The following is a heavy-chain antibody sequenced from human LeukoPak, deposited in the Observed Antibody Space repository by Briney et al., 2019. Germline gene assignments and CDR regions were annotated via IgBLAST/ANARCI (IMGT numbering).Heavy chain of an antibody. CDR2: IYPRDGST. CDR1: GYTFTNNY. V-gene: IGHV1-46*01. Sequence: ASVKVSCKASGYTFTNNYLHWVRQAPGQGLEWMGMIYPRDGSTSYAQNFQGRVTVTRDTSTTTVHMELRGLRSEDTAVHYCARDQEGFDYWGQGTVVTVSS. CDR3: ARDQEGFDY. J-gene: IGHJ4*02.